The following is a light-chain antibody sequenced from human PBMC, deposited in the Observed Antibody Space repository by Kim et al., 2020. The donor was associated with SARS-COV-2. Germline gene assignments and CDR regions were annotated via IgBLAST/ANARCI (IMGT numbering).Light chain of an antibody. CDR3: AAWDDSLSGWV. CDR1: SSNIGSNF. Sequence: GQRVTISCSGSSSNIGSNFVYWYQQLPGTAPKLLIYRNNQRPSGVPDRFSGSKSGTSASLAISGLRSEDEGDYYCAAWDDSLSGWVFGGGTKLTVL. J-gene: IGLJ3*02. V-gene: IGLV1-47*01. CDR2: RNN.